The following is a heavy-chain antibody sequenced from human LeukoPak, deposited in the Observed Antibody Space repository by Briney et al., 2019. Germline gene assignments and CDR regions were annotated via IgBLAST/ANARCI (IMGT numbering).Heavy chain of an antibody. CDR3: ARDYLWLSPTLVDY. Sequence: GGSLRLSCAASGFTVSSNYMSWVRQAPGKGLEWVSVIYSGGSTYYADSVKGRFTISRDNSKNTLYLQMNSLRAEDTAVYYCARDYLWLSPTLVDYWGQGTLITVSS. J-gene: IGHJ4*02. D-gene: IGHD3-22*01. CDR1: GFTVSSNY. V-gene: IGHV3-53*01. CDR2: IYSGGST.